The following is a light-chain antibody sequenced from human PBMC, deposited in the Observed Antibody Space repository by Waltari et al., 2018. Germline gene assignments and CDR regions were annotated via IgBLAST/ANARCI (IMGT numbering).Light chain of an antibody. CDR3: QQYGGIPRT. CDR2: SAS. J-gene: IGKJ1*01. CDR1: QSVGNNY. Sequence: EILLTQSPGTLSLSPGERATLSCRASQSVGNNYLAWYQQKPGQAPRLLIYSASSRATGIPDRVSGSGSGTDFTLIISRLEPEDFAVYYCQQYGGIPRTFGQGTKVEIK. V-gene: IGKV3-20*01.